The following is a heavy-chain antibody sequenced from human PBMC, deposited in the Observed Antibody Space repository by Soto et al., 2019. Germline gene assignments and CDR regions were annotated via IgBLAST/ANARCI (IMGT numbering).Heavy chain of an antibody. CDR2: ISGSDGRT. D-gene: IGHD1-1*01. V-gene: IGHV3-23*01. CDR1: GFTFSSSV. Sequence: EVQILESGGGLVQPGGSLRLSCAASGFTFSSSVMNWVRQAPGKGLEWVSVISGSDGRTYYADSVKGRFTISRDNSKNKLYLDINSLRAEDTAVYYCAKSLDINWKNWFDPWGQGTLVTVSS. J-gene: IGHJ5*02. CDR3: AKSLDINWKNWFDP.